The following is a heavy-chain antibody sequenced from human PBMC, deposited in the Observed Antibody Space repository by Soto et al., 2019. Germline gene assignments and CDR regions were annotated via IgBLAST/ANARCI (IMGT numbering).Heavy chain of an antibody. J-gene: IGHJ3*02. V-gene: IGHV3-53*01. CDR1: GFTVSSNY. CDR3: ARVKMEYDFWSGYPDAFDI. CDR2: IYSGGST. Sequence: GGSLRLSCAASGFTVSSNYMSWVRQAPGKGLEWVSVIYSGGSTYYADSVKGRFTISRDNSKNTLYLQMNSLRAEDTAVYYWARVKMEYDFWSGYPDAFDIWGQGTMVTVSS. D-gene: IGHD3-3*01.